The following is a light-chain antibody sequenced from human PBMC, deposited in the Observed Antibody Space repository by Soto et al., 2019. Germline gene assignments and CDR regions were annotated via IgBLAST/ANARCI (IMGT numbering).Light chain of an antibody. CDR3: KQGGS. Sequence: EIVLTQFPATLSLSPGEEATLSCSASQSFGTSLAWYQQRPAQAPRLLIYDTFKVAAGVPARFSGSGSGEDFTLTISGLEPEDFAVYYCKQGGSFGGGTKVEIK. V-gene: IGKV3-11*01. CDR2: DTF. CDR1: QSFGTS. J-gene: IGKJ4*01.